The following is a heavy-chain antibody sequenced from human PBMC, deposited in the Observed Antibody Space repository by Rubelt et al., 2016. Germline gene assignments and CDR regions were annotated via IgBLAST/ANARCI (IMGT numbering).Heavy chain of an antibody. Sequence: QVQLVQSGAEVKKSGASVKVSCETSGYIFTGYYVHWVRQAPGQGLEWMGWINLNGRRTKFAGKFQGRVSMTRGTSITTPYMELSRLRSDDTAVYYCARDSSTSFWGQGTLVTVSS. V-gene: IGHV1-2*02. CDR3: ARDSSTSF. D-gene: IGHD6-6*01. CDR2: INLNGRRT. CDR1: GYIFTGYY. J-gene: IGHJ4*02.